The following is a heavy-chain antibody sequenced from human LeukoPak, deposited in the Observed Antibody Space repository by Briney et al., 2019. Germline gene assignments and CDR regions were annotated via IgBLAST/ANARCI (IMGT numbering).Heavy chain of an antibody. CDR3: AKLVTHFDY. D-gene: IGHD4-23*01. J-gene: IGHJ4*02. V-gene: IGHV3-23*01. Sequence: GGSLRLSCAASGFTFSSYAMSWVRQAPGKGLEWVSSISGSGGNTYYADSVKGRFTISRDNYKNTLYMQMNSLRAEDTAVYYCAKLVTHFDYWGQGTLVTVSS. CDR2: ISGSGGNT. CDR1: GFTFSSYA.